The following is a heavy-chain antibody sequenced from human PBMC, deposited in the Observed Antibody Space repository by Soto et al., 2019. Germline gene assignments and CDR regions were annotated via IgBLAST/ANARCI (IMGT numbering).Heavy chain of an antibody. CDR1: GYTFTSYG. D-gene: IGHD2-15*01. CDR3: ARVNRGYCSGGSCYSSWFDP. Sequence: ASVNVSCKASGYTFTSYGISWVRQAPGQGLEWMGWISAYNGNTNYAQKLQGRVTMTTDTSTSTAYMELRSLRSDDTAVYYCARVNRGYCSGGSCYSSWFDPWGQGTLVTVSS. CDR2: ISAYNGNT. V-gene: IGHV1-18*01. J-gene: IGHJ5*02.